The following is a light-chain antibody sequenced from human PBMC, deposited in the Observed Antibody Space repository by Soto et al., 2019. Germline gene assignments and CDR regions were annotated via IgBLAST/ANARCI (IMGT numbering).Light chain of an antibody. CDR1: QSVLFSSNNKNY. Sequence: DIVVTQSPDSLAVSLGERATINCKSSQSVLFSSNNKNYLAWYQQKPGHPPNLLIYWASTRASGVPDRFSGSVSGTDFTLTISSLQAEDVAVYYCQQYYTTPFTFGPGTKVDI. CDR3: QQYYTTPFT. CDR2: WAS. V-gene: IGKV4-1*01. J-gene: IGKJ3*01.